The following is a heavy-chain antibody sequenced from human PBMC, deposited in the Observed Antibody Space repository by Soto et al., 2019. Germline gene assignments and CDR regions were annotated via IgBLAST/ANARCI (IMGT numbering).Heavy chain of an antibody. J-gene: IGHJ4*02. D-gene: IGHD3-22*01. CDR1: GYTFTSYA. CDR3: ARAIVAVTQLDY. CDR2: INAGNGNT. V-gene: IGHV1-3*01. Sequence: ASVKVSCKASGYTFTSYAMHWVRQAPGQRLEWMGWINAGNGNTKYSQKFQGRVTITRDTSASTAYMELSSLRSEDTAVYYCARAIVAVTQLDYWGQGTLVTVSS.